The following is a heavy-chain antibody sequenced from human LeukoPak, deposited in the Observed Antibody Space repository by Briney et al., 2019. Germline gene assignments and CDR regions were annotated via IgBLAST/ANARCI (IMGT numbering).Heavy chain of an antibody. V-gene: IGHV3-9*01. CDR3: AKSHYYDSSGSPDY. Sequence: GRSLRLSCAASGFTFDDYAMHWVRQAPGKGLEWVSGISWNSGSIGYADSVKGRFTISRDNAKNSLYLQMNSLRAEDTALYYCAKSHYYDSSGSPDYWGQGTLVTVSS. D-gene: IGHD3-22*01. CDR1: GFTFDDYA. J-gene: IGHJ4*02. CDR2: ISWNSGSI.